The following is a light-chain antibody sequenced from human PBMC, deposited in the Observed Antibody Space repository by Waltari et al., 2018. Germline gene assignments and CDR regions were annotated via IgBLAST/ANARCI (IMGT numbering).Light chain of an antibody. V-gene: IGLV4-69*01. CDR2: VNSDGSQ. Sequence: QLVLTQSPSVSASLGASVKLTCTLSSGHSSNVIAWLHQQPEKGPRYLMKVNSDGSQSKGDEIPGRFSGSSSGAGRYLTISSVQPEDEADYYCQTGGHGTWVFGGGTKLTVL. CDR3: QTGGHGTWV. J-gene: IGLJ3*02. CDR1: SGHSSNV.